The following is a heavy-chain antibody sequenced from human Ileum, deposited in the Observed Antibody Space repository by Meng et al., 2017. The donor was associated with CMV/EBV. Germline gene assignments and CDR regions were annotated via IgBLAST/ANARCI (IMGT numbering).Heavy chain of an antibody. CDR1: GFTVTDND. D-gene: IGHD3-10*01. Sequence: GGSLRLSCAASGFTVTDNDMSWVRQAPGKGLEWVSIIFRGGDTHYANSVTGRFTVSRDSSKNTLYLQMNGLRVEDTAVYYCASYNHHQVAGGIYWYSDLWGRGTLVTVSS. V-gene: IGHV3-66*02. J-gene: IGHJ2*01. CDR3: ASYNHHQVAGGIYWYSDL. CDR2: IFRGGDT.